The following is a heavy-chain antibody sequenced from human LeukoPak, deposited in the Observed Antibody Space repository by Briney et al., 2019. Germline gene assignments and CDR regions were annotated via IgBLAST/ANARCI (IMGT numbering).Heavy chain of an antibody. V-gene: IGHV3-7*01. D-gene: IGHD2-2*01. J-gene: IGHJ4*02. CDR2: IKQDGSEK. CDR3: ARDSIFMAEGY. CDR1: GFTFSSYW. Sequence: GGSLRLSCAASGFTFSSYWMSWVRQAPGKGLERVANIKQDGSEKYYVDSVKGRFTISRDNAKNSLYLQMNSLRAEDTAVYYCARDSIFMAEGYWGQGTLVTVSS.